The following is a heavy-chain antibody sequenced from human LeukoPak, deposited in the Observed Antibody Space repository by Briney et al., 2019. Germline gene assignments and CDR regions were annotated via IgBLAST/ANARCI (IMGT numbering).Heavy chain of an antibody. CDR2: TYHSGST. V-gene: IGHV4-4*02. D-gene: IGHD2-2*01. CDR1: GGSISSSNW. CDR3: ARGHDIVVVPAASWFDP. J-gene: IGHJ5*02. Sequence: ASETLSLTCAVSGGSISSSNWWSWVRQPPGKGLEWIGETYHSGSTNYNPSLKSRVTISVDKSKNQFSLKLSSVTAADTAVYYCARGHDIVVVPAASWFDPWGQGTLVTVSS.